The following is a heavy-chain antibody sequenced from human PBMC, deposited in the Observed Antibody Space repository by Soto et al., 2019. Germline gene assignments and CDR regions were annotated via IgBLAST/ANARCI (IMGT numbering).Heavy chain of an antibody. CDR1: GYPFTDYF. J-gene: IGHJ4*02. CDR3: ARELYSCGGDCPYYMDY. V-gene: IGHV1-46*01. D-gene: IGHD2-21*02. Sequence: ASVKVSCKTSGYPFTDYFIHWVRQAPGQGLEWMGIISLYHHSTSYAQKFQGRLTVTADTSTTTVYMDLSSLTSEDSAVYWCARELYSCGGDCPYYMDYWGRGTLVTVSS. CDR2: ISLYHHST.